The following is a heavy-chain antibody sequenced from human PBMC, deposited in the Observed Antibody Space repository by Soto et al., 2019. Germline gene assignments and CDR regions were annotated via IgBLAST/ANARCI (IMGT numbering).Heavy chain of an antibody. J-gene: IGHJ3*02. CDR3: AKVRGSGSYHSFDI. CDR2: ISGGGTT. D-gene: IGHD3-10*01. Sequence: GGSLRLSCAASGFTFSSYAMSWVRQAPGKGLEWVSSISGGGTTYYADSVKGRFTISRDSSKNTLYLQMNSLRAEDTAIYYCAKVRGSGSYHSFDIWGQGTMVTVSS. V-gene: IGHV3-23*01. CDR1: GFTFSSYA.